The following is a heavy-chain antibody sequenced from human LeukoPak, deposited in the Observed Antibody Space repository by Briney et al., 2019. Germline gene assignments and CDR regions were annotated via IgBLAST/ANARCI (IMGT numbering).Heavy chain of an antibody. CDR3: ARNGDYYEKSGYYYLFDF. J-gene: IGHJ4*02. Sequence: SETLSLTCTVSGGSVSSGSYYWSWLRQPPGKGLEYIGYIYYSGSANYNPSLKSRVTISVDPSKNQFSLKLSSVTAADTAVYYCARNGDYYEKSGYYYLFDFWGQGTLVTVSS. CDR2: IYYSGSA. V-gene: IGHV4-61*01. CDR1: GGSVSSGSYY. D-gene: IGHD3-22*01.